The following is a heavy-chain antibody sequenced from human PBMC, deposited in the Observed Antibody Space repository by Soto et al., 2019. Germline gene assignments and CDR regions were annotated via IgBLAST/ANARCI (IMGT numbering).Heavy chain of an antibody. D-gene: IGHD3-3*01. CDR3: AREKSLEWLYDAFDI. V-gene: IGHV3-48*02. CDR1: GFTFSSYS. J-gene: IGHJ3*02. CDR2: ISSSSSTI. Sequence: GGSLRLSCAASGFTFSSYSMNWVRQAPGKGLEWVSYISSSSSTIYYADSVKGRFTISRDNAKNSLYLQMNSLRDEDTAVYYCAREKSLEWLYDAFDIWGQGTMVTVSS.